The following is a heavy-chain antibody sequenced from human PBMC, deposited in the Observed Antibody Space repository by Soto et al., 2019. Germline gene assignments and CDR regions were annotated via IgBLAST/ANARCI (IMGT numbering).Heavy chain of an antibody. J-gene: IGHJ4*02. D-gene: IGHD6-19*01. CDR1: GYTFTSYD. V-gene: IGHV1-8*01. Sequence: QVQLVQSEAEVKKPGASVKVSCKASGYTFTSYDINWVRQATGQGLEWMGWMNPNSGNTGYAQKFQGRVTMTRNTSISTAYMELSSLRSEDTAVYYCARSVEWLASFDYWGQGTLVTVSS. CDR2: MNPNSGNT. CDR3: ARSVEWLASFDY.